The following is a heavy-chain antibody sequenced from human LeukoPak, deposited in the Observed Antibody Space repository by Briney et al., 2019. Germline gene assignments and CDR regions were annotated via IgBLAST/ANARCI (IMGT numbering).Heavy chain of an antibody. D-gene: IGHD1-1*01. CDR1: GGTFSSYA. CDR3: ARDGNWNDQSHY. J-gene: IGHJ4*02. V-gene: IGHV1-69*05. Sequence: SVKVSCKASGGTFSSYAISWVRQAPGQGLEWMGRIIPIFGTANYAQKFQGRATITTDESTSTAYMELSSLRSEDTAVYYCARDGNWNDQSHYWGQGTLVTVSS. CDR2: IIPIFGTA.